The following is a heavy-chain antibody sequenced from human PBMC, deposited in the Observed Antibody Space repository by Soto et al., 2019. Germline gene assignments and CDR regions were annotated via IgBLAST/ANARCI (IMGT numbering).Heavy chain of an antibody. CDR1: GFIFDDYA. Sequence: EVQLVESGGGLAQPGRSLRLSCAASGFIFDDYAMHWARQAPGKGLEWVSGISWQSGSIRYADSVKGRFTISRDNAKNSLYLQMNSLRVEDTALYYCAKDMFSSSSAATFVYWGQGILVTVSS. J-gene: IGHJ4*02. CDR2: ISWQSGSI. V-gene: IGHV3-9*01. D-gene: IGHD6-6*01. CDR3: AKDMFSSSSAATFVY.